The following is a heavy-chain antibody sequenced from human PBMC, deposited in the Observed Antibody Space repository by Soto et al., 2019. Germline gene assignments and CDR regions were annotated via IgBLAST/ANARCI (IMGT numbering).Heavy chain of an antibody. CDR3: ARAEYDYVWGSYRPYYFDY. Sequence: QLQLQESGSGLVKPSQTLSLTCAVSGGSISSGGYSWSWIRQPPGKGLEWIGYIYHSGSTYYNPSLKIRVTISVDRSKNQFSLKLSSVTAADTAVYYCARAEYDYVWGSYRPYYFDYWGQGTLVTVSS. CDR2: IYHSGST. D-gene: IGHD3-16*02. J-gene: IGHJ4*02. V-gene: IGHV4-30-2*01. CDR1: GGSISSGGYS.